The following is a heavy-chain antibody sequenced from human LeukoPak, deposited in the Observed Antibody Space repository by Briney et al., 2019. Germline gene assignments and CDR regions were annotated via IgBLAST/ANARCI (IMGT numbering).Heavy chain of an antibody. J-gene: IGHJ6*02. V-gene: IGHV3-33*01. Sequence: PGRSLRLSCAASGFTFSSYGMPWVRQAPGKGLEWVAVIWYDGSNKYYADSVKGRFTISRDNSKNTLYLQMNSLRAEDTAVYYCARGSIVGAPRAYYYYGMDVWGQGTTVTVSS. D-gene: IGHD1-26*01. CDR2: IWYDGSNK. CDR3: ARGSIVGAPRAYYYYGMDV. CDR1: GFTFSSYG.